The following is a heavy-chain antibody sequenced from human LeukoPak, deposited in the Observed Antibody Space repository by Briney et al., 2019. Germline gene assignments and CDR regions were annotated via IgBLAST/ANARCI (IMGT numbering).Heavy chain of an antibody. J-gene: IGHJ4*02. CDR2: ISYDGSRK. V-gene: IGHV3-30*04. D-gene: IGHD4-17*01. CDR3: AAGREGAVTRILEY. CDR1: GFTFSSYA. Sequence: WGSLRLSCAASGFTFSSYAMHWVRQAPGKGLEWVALISYDGSRKYFADSVKGRFTISRDNSKNTLYLQMDSLRAEDTAVYYCAAGREGAVTRILEYWGQGTLVTVSS.